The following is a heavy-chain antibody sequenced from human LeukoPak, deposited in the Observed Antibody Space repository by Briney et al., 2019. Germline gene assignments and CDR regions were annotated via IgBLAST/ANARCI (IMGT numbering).Heavy chain of an antibody. D-gene: IGHD6-6*01. CDR3: ARERIAARTWGCLPDY. CDR2: INHSGST. V-gene: IGHV4-34*01. J-gene: IGHJ4*02. Sequence: SETLSLTCAVYGGSFSGYYWSWIRQPPGKGLEWIGEINHSGSTNYNPSLKSRVTISVDTSKNQFSLKLSSVTAADTAVYYCARERIAARTWGCLPDYWGQGTLVTVSS. CDR1: GGSFSGYY.